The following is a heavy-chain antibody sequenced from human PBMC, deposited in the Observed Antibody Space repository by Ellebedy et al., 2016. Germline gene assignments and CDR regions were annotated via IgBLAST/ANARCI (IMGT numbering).Heavy chain of an antibody. CDR2: ISWNSGSI. CDR3: LGEVGPREFDS. V-gene: IGHV3-9*01. CDR1: GFTFDDYA. Sequence: GGSLRLXCAASGFTFDDYAMHWVRQAPGKGLEWVSGISWNSGSIGYADSVKGRFTISRDNAKNSLYLQMNSLRPEDTAVYYCLGEVGPREFDSWGQGTLVTVSS. J-gene: IGHJ4*02. D-gene: IGHD3-16*01.